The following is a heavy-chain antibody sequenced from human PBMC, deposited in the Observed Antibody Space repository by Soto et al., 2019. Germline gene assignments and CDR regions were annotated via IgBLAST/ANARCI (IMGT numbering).Heavy chain of an antibody. V-gene: IGHV3-23*01. D-gene: IGHD3-16*01. Sequence: LRLSCAASGFTFGHYAMAWVRQAPGKGLEWVSAISATGGSTFYADSVKGRFTISRDNFKNTLYLQINSLRAEDTAKYYCAKDSITCGGGVYTWFDPWGQGTLVTVSS. CDR3: AKDSITCGGGVYTWFDP. J-gene: IGHJ5*02. CDR2: ISATGGST. CDR1: GFTFGHYA.